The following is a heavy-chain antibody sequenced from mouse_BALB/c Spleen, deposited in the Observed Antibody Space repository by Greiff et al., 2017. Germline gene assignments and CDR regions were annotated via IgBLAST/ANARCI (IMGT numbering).Heavy chain of an antibody. V-gene: IGHV7-3*02. CDR3: ARDTGYSYYFDY. CDR1: GFTFTDYY. CDR2: IRNKANGYTT. D-gene: IGHD2-3*01. J-gene: IGHJ2*01. Sequence: EVQLVESGGGLVQPGGSLRLSCATSGFTFTDYYMSWVRQPPGKALEWLGFIRNKANGYTTEYSASVKGRFTISRDNSQSILYLQMNTLRAEDSATYYCARDTGYSYYFDYWGQGTTLTVSS.